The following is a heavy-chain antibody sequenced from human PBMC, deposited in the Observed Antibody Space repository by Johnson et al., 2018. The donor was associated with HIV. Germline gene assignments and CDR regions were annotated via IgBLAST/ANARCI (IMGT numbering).Heavy chain of an antibody. D-gene: IGHD1-1*01. Sequence: QVQLVESGGGVVQPGTSLRLSCAASGFAFRNYGMHWVRQAPGKGLEWVALIRYDETEKYYADSVKGRFTISRDNSKSTLFLHMNTLRVEDTAVYYCATPTGSDAFDVWGQGTLVTVSS. CDR3: ATPTGSDAFDV. CDR2: IRYDETEK. J-gene: IGHJ3*01. V-gene: IGHV3-33*01. CDR1: GFAFRNYG.